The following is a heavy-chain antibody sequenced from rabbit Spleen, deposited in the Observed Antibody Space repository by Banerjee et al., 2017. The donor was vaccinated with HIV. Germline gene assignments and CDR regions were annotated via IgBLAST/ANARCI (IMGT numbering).Heavy chain of an antibody. CDR1: GVSFNSGYD. Sequence: QSLEESGGDLVKPGASLTLTCIASGVSFNSGYDMCWVRQAPGKGLEWIACINTVTGKSVYASWAKGRFIMSRTSSTTVTLQMTSLTAADTATYFCARNDVGDPGYGYAIDLWGPGTLVTVS. CDR2: INTVTGKS. J-gene: IGHJ4*01. D-gene: IGHD6-1*01. V-gene: IGHV1S40*01. CDR3: ARNDVGDPGYGYAIDL.